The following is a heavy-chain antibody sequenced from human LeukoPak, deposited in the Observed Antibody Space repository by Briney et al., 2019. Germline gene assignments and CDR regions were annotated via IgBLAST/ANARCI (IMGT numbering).Heavy chain of an antibody. V-gene: IGHV6-1*01. CDR2: TYHRSEWYN. J-gene: IGHJ3*01. D-gene: IGHD5-12*01. Sequence: SQTLSLTCAISGDSVSSNIVAWNWIRQSPSRGFEWLGRTYHRSEWYNDYARSVTSRITVTPDTSKNQFSLQLNSVTPDDTAVYYCARYLVADRIFDVWGQGTMVNVSS. CDR3: ARYLVADRIFDV. CDR1: GDSVSSNIVA.